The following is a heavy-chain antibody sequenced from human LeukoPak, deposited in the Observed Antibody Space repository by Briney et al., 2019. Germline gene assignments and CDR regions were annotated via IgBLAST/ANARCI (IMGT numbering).Heavy chain of an antibody. CDR2: ISGSGGSI. D-gene: IGHD3-3*01. V-gene: IGHV3-23*01. CDR1: GFTFSSYA. CDR3: AKWRSGWYFDL. J-gene: IGHJ2*01. Sequence: GGSLRLSCAASGFTFSSYAMSWVRQAPGKGPEWVSAISGSGGSIYYADSVKGRFTVSRDNSKNTLYLQMNSLRAEDTAVYYCAKWRSGWYFDLWGRGTLVTVSS.